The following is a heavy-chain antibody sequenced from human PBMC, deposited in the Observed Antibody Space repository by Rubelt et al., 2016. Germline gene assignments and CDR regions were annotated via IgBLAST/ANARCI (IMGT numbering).Heavy chain of an antibody. CDR3: ARGRRYRMGSSGWYP. CDR1: GGSFSGYY. CDR2: INHSGST. Sequence: QVQLQQWGAGLLKPSETLSLTCAVYGGSFSGYYWSWIRQPPGKGLEWIGEINHSGSTNYNPSLKSRVTISVDTSKNQFYLKLGSVTAADTAVYYCARGRRYRMGSSGWYPWGQGTLVTVSS. J-gene: IGHJ5*02. V-gene: IGHV4-34*01. D-gene: IGHD6-19*01.